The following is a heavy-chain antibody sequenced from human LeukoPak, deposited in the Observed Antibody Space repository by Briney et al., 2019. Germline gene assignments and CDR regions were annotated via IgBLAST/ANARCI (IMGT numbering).Heavy chain of an antibody. V-gene: IGHV3-64*04. CDR1: GFTFSYYA. Sequence: GGSLRLSCSASGFTFSYYAMHWVRQTAGKGLEFVSGISSNGGSTYYADSLKGRFTISRDNSKNTLYLQMNSLRAEDTAVYYCARVRGASSSSWYFDYWGQGTLVTVSS. CDR2: ISSNGGST. CDR3: ARVRGASSSSWYFDY. J-gene: IGHJ4*02. D-gene: IGHD6-13*01.